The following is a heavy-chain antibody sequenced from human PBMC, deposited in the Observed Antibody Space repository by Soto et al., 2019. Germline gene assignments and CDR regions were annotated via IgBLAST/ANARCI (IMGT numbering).Heavy chain of an antibody. CDR1: GGSISNYY. J-gene: IGHJ5*02. V-gene: IGHV4-59*01. CDR2: IFYSGST. D-gene: IGHD1-26*01. CDR3: ARHGKVSGSATHWFDP. Sequence: QVQLQESGPGLVKPSETLSLTCTVSGGSISNYYSSWIRQPPGKGLEWIGCIFYSGSTNYSPSLRSRVTISVDTSKNQFSLELSSVTAADTAVYYCARHGKVSGSATHWFDPWGQGTLVTVSS.